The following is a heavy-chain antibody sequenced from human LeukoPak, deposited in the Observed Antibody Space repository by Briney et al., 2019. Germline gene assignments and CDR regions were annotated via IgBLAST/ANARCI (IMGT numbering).Heavy chain of an antibody. J-gene: IGHJ4*02. V-gene: IGHV4-31*03. D-gene: IGHD3-10*01. CDR3: ARDSGTSTGSFDH. Sequence: SETLSLTCTVSGGSISNTSYYWGWIRQHPGKGLEWIGYIYYSGSTYYNPSLKSRVTISIDTSKNQFSLKLSSVTAADTAVYYCARDSGTSTGSFDHWGQGTLVTVSS. CDR1: GGSISNTSYY. CDR2: IYYSGST.